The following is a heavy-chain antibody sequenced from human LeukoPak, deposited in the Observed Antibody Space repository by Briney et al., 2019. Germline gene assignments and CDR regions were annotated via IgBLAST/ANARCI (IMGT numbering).Heavy chain of an antibody. Sequence: ASVKVSCKASGGTFSSYAISWVRQAPGQGLEWMGGIIPILGTANYAQKFQGRVTITADESTSTAYMELSSLRSEDTAVYYCAREHHSTNEGTVAFDIWGQGTMVTVSS. D-gene: IGHD2-8*01. CDR2: IIPILGTA. CDR1: GGTFSSYA. V-gene: IGHV1-69*13. CDR3: AREHHSTNEGTVAFDI. J-gene: IGHJ3*02.